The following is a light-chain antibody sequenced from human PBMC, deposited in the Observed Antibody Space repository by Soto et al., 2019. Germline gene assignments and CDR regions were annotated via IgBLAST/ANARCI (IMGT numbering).Light chain of an antibody. Sequence: QAVVTQEPSFSVSPVGTVTFTFGLSSGSVSTNYYPSWYQQTPGHAPRTLIYDTNSRSSGVPDSFSGSILGNKAALTITGAQADDESDYYCVLYMGLGISVFGGGTKLTVL. J-gene: IGLJ2*01. CDR2: DTN. CDR3: VLYMGLGISV. V-gene: IGLV8-61*01. CDR1: SGSVSTNYY.